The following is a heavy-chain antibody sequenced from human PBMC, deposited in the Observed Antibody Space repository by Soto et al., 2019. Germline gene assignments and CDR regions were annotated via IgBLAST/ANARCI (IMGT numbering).Heavy chain of an antibody. J-gene: IGHJ5*02. CDR3: ARSRRTYDSSGYLYNWFDP. D-gene: IGHD3-22*01. CDR2: INPNSGGT. CDR1: GYTFTGYY. V-gene: IGHV1-2*04. Sequence: GASVKVSCKASGYTFTGYYMHWVRQAPGQGLEWMGWINPNSGGTNYAQKFQGWVTMTRDTSISTAYMELSRLRSDDTAVYYCARSRRTYDSSGYLYNWFDPWGQGTLVTVSS.